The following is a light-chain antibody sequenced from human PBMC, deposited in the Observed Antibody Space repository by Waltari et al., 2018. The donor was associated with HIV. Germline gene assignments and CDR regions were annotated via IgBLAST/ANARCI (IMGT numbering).Light chain of an antibody. CDR3: SSYTSGRSLYV. Sequence: QTALTQPASVSGSPGQSLTLSCTGTSSAIRGYTYVSWYQQHPGKAPQLMIYEVTYRPPGVSERFSGSKSGYTASLTISGLQGEDEATYYCSSYTSGRSLYVFGPGTKVTVL. CDR1: SSAIRGYTY. V-gene: IGLV2-14*01. CDR2: EVT. J-gene: IGLJ1*01.